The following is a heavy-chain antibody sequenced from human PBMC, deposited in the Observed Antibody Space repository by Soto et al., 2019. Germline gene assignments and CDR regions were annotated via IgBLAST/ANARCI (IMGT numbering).Heavy chain of an antibody. CDR1: GGSFSGYY. D-gene: IGHD5-12*01. V-gene: IGHV4-34*01. Sequence: SETLSLTCAVYGGSFSGYYWSWIRQPPGKGLEWIGEINHSGSTNYNPSLKSRVTISVDTSKNQFSLKLSSVTAADTAVYYCARRKGWLQKHYYYYGMDVWAQGTTVTVSS. CDR3: ARRKGWLQKHYYYYGMDV. CDR2: INHSGST. J-gene: IGHJ6*02.